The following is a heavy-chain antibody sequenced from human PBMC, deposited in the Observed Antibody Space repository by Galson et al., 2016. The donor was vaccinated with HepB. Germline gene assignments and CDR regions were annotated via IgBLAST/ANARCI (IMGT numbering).Heavy chain of an antibody. J-gene: IGHJ4*02. CDR3: ARDGHLSYFDF. CDR1: GFSFKLWT. V-gene: IGHV3-21*01. CDR2: INPSGSQI. Sequence: SLRLSCAASGFSFKLWTLCWVRQAPGKGPEWLSSINPSGSQIFYSESVRGRFTISRDNANNSLYLHMSSLRVDDTAVYYCARDGHLSYFDFWGQGTLVAVSS.